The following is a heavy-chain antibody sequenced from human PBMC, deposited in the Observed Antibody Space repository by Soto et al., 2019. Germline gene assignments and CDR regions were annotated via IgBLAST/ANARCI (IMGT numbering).Heavy chain of an antibody. D-gene: IGHD1-26*01. CDR2: IKQDGSEK. Sequence: VGSLRLSCAASGFTFSNYWMSWVRQAPGKGLEWVANIKQDGSEKNYKDSAKGRLTISRDNAKNSLSLQMNSLRAEDTAVYYCARRATTSAGYFDLWGRGTLVTVSS. V-gene: IGHV3-7*01. CDR1: GFTFSNYW. J-gene: IGHJ2*01. CDR3: ARRATTSAGYFDL.